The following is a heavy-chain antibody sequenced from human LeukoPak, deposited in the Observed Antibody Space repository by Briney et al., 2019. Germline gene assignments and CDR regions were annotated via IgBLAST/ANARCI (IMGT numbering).Heavy chain of an antibody. CDR1: GGSFSDYY. J-gene: IGHJ5*02. D-gene: IGHD6-13*01. Sequence: SETLSLTCAVYGGSFSDYYWSWIRQPPGKGLEWIGEINHSGSTNYNPSLKSRVTISVDTSKNQFSLKLSSVTAADTAVYYCARPHGFGYSSSWYHWFDPWGQGTLVTVSS. CDR3: ARPHGFGYSSSWYHWFDP. V-gene: IGHV4-34*01. CDR2: INHSGST.